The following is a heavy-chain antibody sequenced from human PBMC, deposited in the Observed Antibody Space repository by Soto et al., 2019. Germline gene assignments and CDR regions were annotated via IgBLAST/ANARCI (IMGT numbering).Heavy chain of an antibody. CDR1: GYSFTSYW. Sequence: GESLKISCKGSGYSFTSYWIGWVRQAPGQRLEWMGWINAGNGNTKYSQKFQGRVTITRDTSASTAYMELSSLRSEDTAVYYCARFSYGDLSDALDYWGQGTLVTVSS. CDR2: INAGNGNT. V-gene: IGHV1-3*01. CDR3: ARFSYGDLSDALDY. D-gene: IGHD4-17*01. J-gene: IGHJ4*02.